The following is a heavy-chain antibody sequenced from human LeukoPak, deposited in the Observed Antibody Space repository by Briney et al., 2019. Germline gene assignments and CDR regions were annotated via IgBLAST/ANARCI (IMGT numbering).Heavy chain of an antibody. Sequence: ETLSLTCAVYGDSFSGYYWSWVRQAPGKGLEWVSAISGSGGSTYYADSVKGRFTISRDNSKNSLYLQMNSLRAGDTAVYYCAKDEGRNYYDSSGYARQDYWGQGTLVTVSS. V-gene: IGHV3-23*01. J-gene: IGHJ4*02. D-gene: IGHD3-22*01. CDR1: GDSFSGYY. CDR2: ISGSGGST. CDR3: AKDEGRNYYDSSGYARQDY.